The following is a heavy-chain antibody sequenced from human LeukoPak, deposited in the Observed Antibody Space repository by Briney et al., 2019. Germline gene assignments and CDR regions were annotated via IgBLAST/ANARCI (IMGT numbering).Heavy chain of an antibody. Sequence: SETLSLTCTVSGGSISSSSYYWGWIRQPPGKGLEWIGTIYYSGSTYYNPSLKSRVTISVDTSKNRFSLKLSSVTAADTAVYYCARDSGTTGEVKFDLWGQGTLVTVSS. D-gene: IGHD3-10*01. CDR1: GGSISSSSYY. J-gene: IGHJ5*02. CDR3: ARDSGTTGEVKFDL. V-gene: IGHV4-39*07. CDR2: IYYSGST.